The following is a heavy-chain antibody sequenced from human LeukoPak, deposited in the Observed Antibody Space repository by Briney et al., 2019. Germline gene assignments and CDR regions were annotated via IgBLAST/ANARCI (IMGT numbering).Heavy chain of an antibody. CDR3: VNWQSVSGVFFDY. Sequence: GGSLRLSCAASGFTFSAYALSWVRQGPGQGLEWVSAISANADTTYYADSVKGRYTISRDNTRNTLYLNMNSLRAEETAVYYCVNWQSVSGVFFDYWGQGTLVTVSS. D-gene: IGHD2-8*01. J-gene: IGHJ4*02. V-gene: IGHV3-23*01. CDR2: ISANADTT. CDR1: GFTFSAYA.